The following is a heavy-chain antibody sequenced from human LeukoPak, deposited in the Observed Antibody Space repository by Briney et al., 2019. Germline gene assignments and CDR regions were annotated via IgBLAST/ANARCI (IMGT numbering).Heavy chain of an antibody. J-gene: IGHJ4*02. D-gene: IGHD1-1*01. CDR1: GFTFSSYS. CDR3: ASKATAIDY. V-gene: IGHV3-48*01. Sequence: GGSLRLSCAASGFTFSSYSMNWVRQAPGKGLEWVSYISSSSSTIYYADSVKGRFTISRDNAKNSLYLQMNSLRAEDTAVYYCASKATAIDYWGQGTLVTVSS. CDR2: ISSSSSTI.